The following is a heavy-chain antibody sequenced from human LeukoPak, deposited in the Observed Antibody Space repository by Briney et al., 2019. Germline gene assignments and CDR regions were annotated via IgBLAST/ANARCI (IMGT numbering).Heavy chain of an antibody. CDR3: ARSYYGGYQIDY. CDR2: ISGSGGST. D-gene: IGHD5-12*01. CDR1: GFTFSSYA. Sequence: GGSLRLSCAASGFTFSSYAMSWVRQAPGKGLEWVSAISGSGGSTYYADSVKGRFTISRDNSKNTLYLQMISLRAEDTALYYCARSYYGGYQIDYWGQGTLVTVSS. J-gene: IGHJ4*02. V-gene: IGHV3-23*01.